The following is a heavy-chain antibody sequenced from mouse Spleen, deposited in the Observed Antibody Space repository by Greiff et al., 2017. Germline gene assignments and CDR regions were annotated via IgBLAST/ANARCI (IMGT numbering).Heavy chain of an antibody. CDR3: AREGGLLRPFYAMDY. CDR1: GYTFTDYY. V-gene: IGHV1-26*01. J-gene: IGHJ4*01. Sequence: VQLQQSGPELVKPGASVKISCKASGYTFTDYYMNWVKQSHGKSLEWIGDINPNNGGTSYNQKFKGKATLTVDKSSSTAYMELRSLTSEDSAVYYCAREGGLLRPFYAMDYWGQGTSVTVSS. CDR2: INPNNGGT. D-gene: IGHD1-2*01.